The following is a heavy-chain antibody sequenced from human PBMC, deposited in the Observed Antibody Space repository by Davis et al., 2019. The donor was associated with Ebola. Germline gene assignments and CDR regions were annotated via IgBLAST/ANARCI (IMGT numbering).Heavy chain of an antibody. D-gene: IGHD6-13*01. J-gene: IGHJ6*02. CDR1: GFTFSPYC. CDR2: ISGSGGNI. CDR3: AKEVGQLLVHPYYGLDV. V-gene: IGHV3-23*01. Sequence: PGGSLRLSCEASGFTFSPYCMTWVRQAPGKGLEWVSAISGSGGNIYYADSVKGRFTLSRDNSKNTLYLQVNSLRAEDTAIYYCAKEVGQLLVHPYYGLDVWGQGTTVIVSS.